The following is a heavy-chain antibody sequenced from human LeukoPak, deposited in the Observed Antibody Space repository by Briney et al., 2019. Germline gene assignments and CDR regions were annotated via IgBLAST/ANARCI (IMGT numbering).Heavy chain of an antibody. J-gene: IGHJ3*02. D-gene: IGHD5-12*01. CDR3: ARDRGHYDAFDI. V-gene: IGHV4-59*01. Sequence: PSETLSLTCTVSGGSISTYYWTWIRQPPGKGLEWVGYIYSSGTTNYNPSLNSRVTISLDTSKNQFSLKLSSVTAADTAVYYCARDRGHYDAFDIWGQGTMVTVSS. CDR2: IYSSGTT. CDR1: GGSISTYY.